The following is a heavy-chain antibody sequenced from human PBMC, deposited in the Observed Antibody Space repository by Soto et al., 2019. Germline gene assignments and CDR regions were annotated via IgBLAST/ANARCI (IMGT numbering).Heavy chain of an antibody. Sequence: EVQLLESGGGLVQPGGSLRLSCAASGFTFSSYAMSWVRQAPGKGLEWVSAISGSGGSTYYADSVKGRFTISRDNSKNTLYQQLNSLRAEDTAVYYCAKYGWWLVHFYYYGMDVWGQGTTVTVSS. V-gene: IGHV3-23*01. CDR1: GFTFSSYA. CDR2: ISGSGGST. D-gene: IGHD6-19*01. J-gene: IGHJ6*02. CDR3: AKYGWWLVHFYYYGMDV.